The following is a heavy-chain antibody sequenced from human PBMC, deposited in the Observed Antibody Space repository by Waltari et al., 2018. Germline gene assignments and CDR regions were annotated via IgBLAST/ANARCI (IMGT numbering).Heavy chain of an antibody. CDR1: AFPFPVHG. CDR3: ARGSAGYVRVWDL. V-gene: IGHV3-7*03. J-gene: IGHJ6*02. CDR2: IKWDGSAT. Sequence: VFLVESGGGVVQPGGSLRLPFAASAFPFPVHGMTWVRRAPGKGLEWVANIKWDGSATWYAESLSGRFIISRDNARSSLFLQINSPSAEDTAIYYCARGSAGYVRVWDLWGQGTSVTVSS. D-gene: IGHD2-2*01.